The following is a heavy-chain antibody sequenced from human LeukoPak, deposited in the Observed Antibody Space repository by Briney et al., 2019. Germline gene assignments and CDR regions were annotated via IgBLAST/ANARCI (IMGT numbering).Heavy chain of an antibody. V-gene: IGHV4-59*11. CDR3: ARGLSITMIVRWFDP. CDR1: GGSIDSHY. CDR2: ISYNGNT. J-gene: IGHJ5*02. D-gene: IGHD3-22*01. Sequence: SGTLSLTCTVSGGSIDSHYWSWIRQPPGKGLEWIGYISYNGNTNYNPSLKSRVTITVDSSKNQFSLKMNSVTAADTAMYYCARGLSITMIVRWFDPWGQGTLVTVSS.